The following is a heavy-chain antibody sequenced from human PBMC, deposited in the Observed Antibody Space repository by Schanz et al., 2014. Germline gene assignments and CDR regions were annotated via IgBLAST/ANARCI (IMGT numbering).Heavy chain of an antibody. Sequence: QVQLVQSGAEVKKPGASVKVSCKASGYTFNTYGLNWVRQAPGQGLEWMGWINAANGNTRYSQKFQGRVTITRDTLASTAYMEVSSLRSEDTAVYFCTSEAHNHNGLRSYSNVWGQGTLVTVTS. CDR3: TSEAHNHNGLRSYSNV. V-gene: IGHV1-18*01. CDR1: GYTFNTYG. D-gene: IGHD3-10*01. CDR2: INAANGNT. J-gene: IGHJ4*02.